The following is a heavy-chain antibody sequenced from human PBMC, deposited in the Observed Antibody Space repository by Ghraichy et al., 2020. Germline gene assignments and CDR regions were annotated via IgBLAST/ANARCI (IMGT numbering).Heavy chain of an antibody. J-gene: IGHJ5*02. D-gene: IGHD4-23*01. Sequence: SETLSLTCTVSGGSISSYYGSWIRQPAGKGLEWIGRIYNDGITNYNPALQSRVTMSVDTSENQYSLKLRSVTAADTAVYYCAANYGVNSWLDPWGQGTLVTVSS. CDR2: IYNDGIT. V-gene: IGHV4-4*07. CDR1: GGSISSYY. CDR3: AANYGVNSWLDP.